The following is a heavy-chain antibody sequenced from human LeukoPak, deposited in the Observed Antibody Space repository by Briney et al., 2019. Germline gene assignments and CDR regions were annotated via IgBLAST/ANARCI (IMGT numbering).Heavy chain of an antibody. J-gene: IGHJ5*02. CDR2: ISAYNGNT. CDR1: GYTFTSYG. CDR3: ARDWGFVVVTARGWFDP. V-gene: IGHV1-18*01. D-gene: IGHD2-21*02. Sequence: GASVKVSCKASGYTFTSYGISWVRQAPGQGLEWMGWISAYNGNTNYAQKLQGRVTMTTDTSTSTAYMELRSLRSDDTAVYYCARDWGFVVVTARGWFDPWGQGTLVTVSS.